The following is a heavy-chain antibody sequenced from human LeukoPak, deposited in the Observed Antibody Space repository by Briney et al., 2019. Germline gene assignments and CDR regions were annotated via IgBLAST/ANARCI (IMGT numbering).Heavy chain of an antibody. Sequence: SETLSLTCTVSGGSISSYYWSWIRQPPGKGLEWIGYIYYSGSTNYNPSLKSRVTISVDTSKNQFSLKLSSVTVADTAVYYCAREMATMRYGMDVWGPGTTVTVSS. CDR3: AREMATMRYGMDV. V-gene: IGHV4-59*01. D-gene: IGHD5-24*01. J-gene: IGHJ6*02. CDR2: IYYSGST. CDR1: GGSISSYY.